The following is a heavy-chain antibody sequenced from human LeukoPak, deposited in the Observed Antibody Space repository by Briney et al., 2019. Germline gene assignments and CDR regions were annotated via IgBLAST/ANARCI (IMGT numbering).Heavy chain of an antibody. CDR1: GGPISSGGYY. CDR3: ARRGSGWYGNAFDI. J-gene: IGHJ3*02. CDR2: IYYSGST. D-gene: IGHD6-19*01. V-gene: IGHV4-31*03. Sequence: SETLSLTCTVSGGPISSGGYYWSWIRQHPGKGLEWIGYIYYSGSTYYSPSLKSRVTISVDTSKNQFSLKLSSVTAADTAVYYCARRGSGWYGNAFDIWGQGTMVTVSS.